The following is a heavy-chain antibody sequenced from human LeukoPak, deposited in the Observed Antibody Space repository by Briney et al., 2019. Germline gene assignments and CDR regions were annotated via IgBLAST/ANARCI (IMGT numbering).Heavy chain of an antibody. V-gene: IGHV4-4*07. D-gene: IGHD6-13*01. CDR3: ARTSSSWSPYDY. J-gene: IGHJ4*02. Sequence: PSETLSLTCTVSRGSLSSYYWSWIRQPAGKGLEGIGRIYITGSTNQNPSLKSRVTMSVETSRNQVSLTMTSVTAADTAVYYCARTSSSWSPYDYWGQGTLVTVSS. CDR1: RGSLSSYY. CDR2: IYITGST.